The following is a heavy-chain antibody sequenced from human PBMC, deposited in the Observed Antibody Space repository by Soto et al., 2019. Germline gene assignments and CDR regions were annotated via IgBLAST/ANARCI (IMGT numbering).Heavy chain of an antibody. V-gene: IGHV1-69*12. CDR3: ASHPVGYCSGGSCYWFDP. CDR2: IIPIFGTA. Sequence: QVQLVQSGAEVKKPGSSVKVSCKASGGTFSSYAISWVRQAPGQGLEWMGGIIPIFGTANYAQKFQGRVTTTGDESTSTASMGLSSVRSEDTAVYYCASHPVGYCSGGSCYWFDPWGQGTLVTVSS. J-gene: IGHJ5*02. CDR1: GGTFSSYA. D-gene: IGHD2-15*01.